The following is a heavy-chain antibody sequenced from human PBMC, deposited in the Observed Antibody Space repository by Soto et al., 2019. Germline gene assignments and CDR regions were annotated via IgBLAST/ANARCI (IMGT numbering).Heavy chain of an antibody. J-gene: IGHJ4*02. D-gene: IGHD6-19*01. Sequence: QVQLVESGGGVVQPGRSLRLSCAASGFTFISYAMHWVRQAPGKGLEWVAVISYDGSNKYYADSVKGRFTISRDNSKNTLYLQMNSLRAEDTAVYYCAREFMVPGIAVAGLDYWGQGTLVTVSS. CDR2: ISYDGSNK. CDR1: GFTFISYA. V-gene: IGHV3-30-3*01. CDR3: AREFMVPGIAVAGLDY.